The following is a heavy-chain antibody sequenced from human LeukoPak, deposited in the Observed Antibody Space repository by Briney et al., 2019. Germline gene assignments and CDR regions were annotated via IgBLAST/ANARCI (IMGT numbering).Heavy chain of an antibody. Sequence: ASVKVSCKASGYTFTSYYMHWVRQAPGQGLEWMGIINPSGGSTSYAQKFQGRVTMTRDTSTNTIYMELSSLRSEDTAVYFCARATLSDYYFNYWGQGTLVTVSS. V-gene: IGHV1-46*01. CDR3: ARATLSDYYFNY. CDR2: INPSGGST. J-gene: IGHJ4*02. CDR1: GYTFTSYY.